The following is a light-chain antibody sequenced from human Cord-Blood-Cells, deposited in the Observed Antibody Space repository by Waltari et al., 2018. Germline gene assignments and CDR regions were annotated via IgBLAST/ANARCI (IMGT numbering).Light chain of an antibody. V-gene: IGKV3-15*01. Sequence: EIVMTQSPATLSVSPGERATLSCRASQSVSSNLAWYQQKPGQAPRLLIYGASTSATGSPAMFSGSVSGKEFTLTISSLQSEDFAVYYCQQYNNWPPYTFGQGTKLEIK. CDR3: QQYNNWPPYT. CDR2: GAS. CDR1: QSVSSN. J-gene: IGKJ2*01.